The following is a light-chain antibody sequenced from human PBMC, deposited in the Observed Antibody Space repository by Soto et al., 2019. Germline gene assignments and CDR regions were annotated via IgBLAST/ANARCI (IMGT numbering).Light chain of an antibody. V-gene: IGLV2-14*01. CDR2: EVS. Sequence: QSVLTQPASVSGSPGQSITISCTGTSSDVGGYNYVSWYQQHPGKAPKLMIYEVSNRPSGVSNRFPGSKSGNTASLTISGLQAEDEADYYCSSYTSSSPRVFGTGTKVTVL. CDR1: SSDVGGYNY. CDR3: SSYTSSSPRV. J-gene: IGLJ1*01.